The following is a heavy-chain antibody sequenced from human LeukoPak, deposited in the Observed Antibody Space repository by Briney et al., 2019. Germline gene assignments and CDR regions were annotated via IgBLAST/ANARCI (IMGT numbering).Heavy chain of an antibody. CDR1: GGSISSYY. D-gene: IGHD3-22*01. V-gene: IGHV4-59*01. Sequence: SEALSLTCTVSGGSISSYYWSWIRQPPGKGLEWIGYIYYSGSTNYNPSLKSRVTISVDTSKNQFSLKLSSVTAADSAVYYCAREVYDSSGYYHAFDIWGQGTMVTVSS. J-gene: IGHJ3*02. CDR3: AREVYDSSGYYHAFDI. CDR2: IYYSGST.